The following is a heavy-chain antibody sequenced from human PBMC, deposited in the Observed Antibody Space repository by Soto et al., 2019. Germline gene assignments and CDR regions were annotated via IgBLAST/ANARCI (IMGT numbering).Heavy chain of an antibody. CDR3: ARGPVEATPYYYYGMEV. J-gene: IGHJ6*01. D-gene: IGHD1-26*01. V-gene: IGHV1-69*13. Sequence: RASVKVSCKASGCTFSSYAISWVRQAPGQGLEWMGGIIPIFGTANYAQKFQGRVTITADESTSTAYMELSSLRSEDTAVYYCARGPVEATPYYYYGMEVWGQGTTVSVS. CDR1: GCTFSSYA. CDR2: IIPIFGTA.